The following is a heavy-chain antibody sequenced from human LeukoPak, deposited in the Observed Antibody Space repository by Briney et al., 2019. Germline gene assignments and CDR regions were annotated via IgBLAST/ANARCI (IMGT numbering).Heavy chain of an antibody. CDR1: GFTFSAFA. CDR2: ISRSDGTA. Sequence: GGSLRLSCAASGFTFSAFAMNWVRQAPGKGLEWVSFISRSDGTAYYADSVKGRFTISRDNSKNTLYLQMNSLRAEDTAQYFCARDDYGDWPPLFDCWGQGTLVTASS. D-gene: IGHD4-17*01. J-gene: IGHJ4*02. V-gene: IGHV3-23*01. CDR3: ARDDYGDWPPLFDC.